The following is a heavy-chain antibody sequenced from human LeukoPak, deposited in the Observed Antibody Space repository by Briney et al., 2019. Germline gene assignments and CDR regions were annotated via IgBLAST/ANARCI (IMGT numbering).Heavy chain of an antibody. V-gene: IGHV3-53*01. CDR1: GFTVSSNY. Sequence: GGSLRLSCAASGFTVSSNYMSWVRQAPGKGLEWVSVIYSGGSTYYADSVKGRFTISRDNSKNTLYLQMNSLRAEDTAMYYCARGRELTHLDYWGQGILVTVSS. D-gene: IGHD1-26*01. CDR3: ARGRELTHLDY. J-gene: IGHJ4*02. CDR2: IYSGGST.